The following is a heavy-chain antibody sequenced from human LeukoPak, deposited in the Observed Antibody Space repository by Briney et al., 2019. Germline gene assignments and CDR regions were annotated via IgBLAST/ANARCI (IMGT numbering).Heavy chain of an antibody. J-gene: IGHJ4*02. V-gene: IGHV4-39*01. CDR1: GGSISSSSYY. Sequence: KPSETLSLTCTVSGGSISSSSYYWGWIRQPPGKGLEWIGSIYYSGSTYYNPSLKSRVTISVDTSKNQFSLKLSSVTAADTAVYYCAGSIAARPPDYWGQGTLVTVSS. D-gene: IGHD6-6*01. CDR3: AGSIAARPPDY. CDR2: IYYSGST.